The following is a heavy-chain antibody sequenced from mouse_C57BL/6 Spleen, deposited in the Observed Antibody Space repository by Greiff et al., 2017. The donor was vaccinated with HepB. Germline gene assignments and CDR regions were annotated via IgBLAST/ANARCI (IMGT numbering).Heavy chain of an antibody. D-gene: IGHD2-4*01. CDR1: GYTFTDYY. CDR3: ARSRNDYDGDWYFDV. Sequence: QVQLQQSGAELVRPGASVKLSCKASGYTFTDYYINWVKQRPGQGLEWIARIYPGSGNTYYNEKFKGKATLTAEKSSSTAYMQLSSLTSEDSAVYFCARSRNDYDGDWYFDVWGTGTTVTVSS. V-gene: IGHV1-76*01. J-gene: IGHJ1*03. CDR2: IYPGSGNT.